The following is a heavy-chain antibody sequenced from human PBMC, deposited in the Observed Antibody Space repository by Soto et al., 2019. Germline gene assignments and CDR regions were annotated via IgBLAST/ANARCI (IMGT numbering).Heavy chain of an antibody. CDR3: AGVASFCGMDV. V-gene: IGHV6-1*01. Sequence: SQTLSLTCVISGNSVSSNSAAWIWIRQSPSRGLEWLGRTYYRSKWYNDYAVSVKSRITINPDTSKNQFSLHLDSVIPEDTAVCYCAGVASFCGMDVWGQGTPVTVS. J-gene: IGHJ6*02. CDR1: GNSVSSNSAA. D-gene: IGHD2-21*01. CDR2: TYYRSKWYN.